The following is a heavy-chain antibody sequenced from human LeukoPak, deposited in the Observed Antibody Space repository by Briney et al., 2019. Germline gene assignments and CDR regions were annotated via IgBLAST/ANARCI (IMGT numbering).Heavy chain of an antibody. CDR1: GYSTTSGYF. V-gene: IGHV4-38-2*02. CDR3: AREMNYYDSSGYDAFDI. J-gene: IGHJ3*02. Sequence: SSETLSLTCTVSGYSTTSGYFWGWIRQPPGKGLEWIGSIHHSGSTYYNPSLKSRITISIDTSKNQFSLKLSSVTAADTAVYYCAREMNYYDSSGYDAFDIWGQGTMVTVS. CDR2: IHHSGST. D-gene: IGHD3-22*01.